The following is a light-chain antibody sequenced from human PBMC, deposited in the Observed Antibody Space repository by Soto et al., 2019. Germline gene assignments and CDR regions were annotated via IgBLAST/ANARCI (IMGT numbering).Light chain of an antibody. V-gene: IGLV1-40*01. CDR3: QSYDSSLSVWV. CDR1: SSNIGAGYD. J-gene: IGLJ1*01. CDR2: GNS. Sequence: QPVLTQPPSVSGAPGQRVTISCTGSSSNIGAGYDVHWYQQLPGTAPKLLIYGNSNRPSGVPDRFSGSKSVTSASLAITGLQAEDEADYYCQSYDSSLSVWVFGSGTKLTVL.